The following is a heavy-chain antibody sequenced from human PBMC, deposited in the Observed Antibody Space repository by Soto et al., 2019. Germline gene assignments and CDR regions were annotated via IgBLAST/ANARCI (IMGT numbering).Heavy chain of an antibody. CDR3: AKNPGYYYDSTGYHFDY. Sequence: GGSLRLSCAASGFTFSTSAMHWVRQASGKGLEYVSGISSNGGTTYYADSVKGRFTISRDNSKNTLYLQMNSLRAEDTAVYYCAKNPGYYYDSTGYHFDYWGQGTLVTVSS. J-gene: IGHJ4*02. CDR2: ISSNGGTT. CDR1: GFTFSTSA. V-gene: IGHV3-64*04. D-gene: IGHD3-22*01.